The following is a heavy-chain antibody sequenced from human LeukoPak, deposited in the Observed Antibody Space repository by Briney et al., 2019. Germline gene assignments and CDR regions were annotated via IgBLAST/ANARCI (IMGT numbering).Heavy chain of an antibody. CDR3: ARTRGYSGYDGY. CDR1: GFIFSDYY. Sequence: TGGSLRLSCVASGFIFSDYYVDWVRQAPGKGLEWVARTRNKADSHTTEYAASVKGRFSISRDDSKNSMYLQMNSLKTEDTAVYYCARTRGYSGYDGYWGQGTLVIVSS. CDR2: TRNKADSHTT. D-gene: IGHD5-12*01. J-gene: IGHJ4*02. V-gene: IGHV3-72*01.